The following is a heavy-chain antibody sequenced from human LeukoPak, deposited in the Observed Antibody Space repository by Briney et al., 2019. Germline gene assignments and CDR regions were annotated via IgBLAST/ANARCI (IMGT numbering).Heavy chain of an antibody. CDR1: GGSISGGSYF. Sequence: PSETLSLTCTVSGGSISGGSYFWSWIRQPAGEGLEWIGRIYSSGSTYCNPSLESRVTMSVDTSKNQFSLNLSSVTAADTAVYYCASQGSGYRRNLFDYWGQGTLVTVSS. J-gene: IGHJ4*02. V-gene: IGHV4-61*02. CDR2: IYSSGST. CDR3: ASQGSGYRRNLFDY. D-gene: IGHD5-12*01.